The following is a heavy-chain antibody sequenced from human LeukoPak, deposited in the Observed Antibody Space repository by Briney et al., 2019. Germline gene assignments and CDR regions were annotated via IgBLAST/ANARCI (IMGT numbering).Heavy chain of an antibody. Sequence: PGGSLRLSCAASGFTFTTYSMHWVRQVPGKGLVWVLRIKSDGSRTYYADSVKGRFTISRDNAKSTLYLQMDSLRAEDTAVYYCARALSSAWGLVDCWGQGTLVTVSS. D-gene: IGHD6-19*01. CDR1: GFTFTTYS. V-gene: IGHV3-74*01. CDR2: IKSDGSRT. CDR3: ARALSSAWGLVDC. J-gene: IGHJ4*02.